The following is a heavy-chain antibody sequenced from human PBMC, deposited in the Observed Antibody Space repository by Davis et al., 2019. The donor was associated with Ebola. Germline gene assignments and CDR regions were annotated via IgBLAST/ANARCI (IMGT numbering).Heavy chain of an antibody. CDR1: GFTFSSYS. CDR2: ISSSSSYI. V-gene: IGHV3-21*01. CDR3: ARDPLYYDFWSGTNYFDY. D-gene: IGHD3-3*01. J-gene: IGHJ4*02. Sequence: GESLKISCAASGFTFSSYSMNWVRQAPGKGLEWVSSISSSSSYIYYADSVKGRFTISRDNAKNSLYLQMNSLRAEDTAVYYCARDPLYYDFWSGTNYFDYWGQGTLVTVSS.